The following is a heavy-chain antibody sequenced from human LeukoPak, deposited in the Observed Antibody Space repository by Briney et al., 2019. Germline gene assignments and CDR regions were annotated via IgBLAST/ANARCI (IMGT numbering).Heavy chain of an antibody. CDR3: ARALSDFWSGSYYYYYMDV. CDR2: IYYSGST. V-gene: IGHV4-59*01. D-gene: IGHD3-3*01. Sequence: PSETLSLTCTVSRGSISSYYWSWLRQPPGKGLEWIGYIYYSGSTNYNPSLKSRVTISVDTSKNQISLKLSSVTAADTAVYYCARALSDFWSGSYYYYYMDVWGKGTTVTVSS. J-gene: IGHJ6*03. CDR1: RGSISSYY.